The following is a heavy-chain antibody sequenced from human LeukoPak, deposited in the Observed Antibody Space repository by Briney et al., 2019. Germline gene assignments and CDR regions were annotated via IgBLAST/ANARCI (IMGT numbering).Heavy chain of an antibody. J-gene: IGHJ3*02. Sequence: SVKVPCKASGGTFSSYAISRVRQAPGQGLEWMGGIIPIFGTANYAQKFQGRVTITADESTSTAYMELSSLRSEDTAVYYCARDHGTQLWAERVMSAFDIWGQGTMVTVSS. CDR3: ARDHGTQLWAERVMSAFDI. V-gene: IGHV1-69*01. D-gene: IGHD3-10*01. CDR2: IIPIFGTA. CDR1: GGTFSSYA.